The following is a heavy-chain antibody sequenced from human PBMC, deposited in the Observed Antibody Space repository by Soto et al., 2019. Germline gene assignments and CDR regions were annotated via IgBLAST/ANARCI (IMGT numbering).Heavy chain of an antibody. V-gene: IGHV4-30-4*01. D-gene: IGHD6-6*01. Sequence: SETLSLTCSVSGDSISSDHYYWSWIRQPPGKGLEWIGYIYYSGRTAYNRSLKSRIIISIDTSKNQFSLSLNSLNAADTAVYYCAGELSNSPEYFDFWGLGTLVTVSS. J-gene: IGHJ4*02. CDR1: GDSISSDHYY. CDR3: AGELSNSPEYFDF. CDR2: IYYSGRT.